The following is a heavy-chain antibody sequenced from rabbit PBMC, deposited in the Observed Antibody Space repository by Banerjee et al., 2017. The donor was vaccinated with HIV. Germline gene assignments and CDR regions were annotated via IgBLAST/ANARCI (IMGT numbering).Heavy chain of an antibody. D-gene: IGHD3-1*01. CDR1: GFSFSSSYW. CDR2: IDTSSGST. V-gene: IGHV1S43*01. CDR3: ARWGYFDL. Sequence: QEQLEESGGDLVKPEGSLTLTRTASGFSFSSSYWICWVRQAPGKGLELIACIDTSSGSTWYASWVNGRFTISRSTSLNTVDLKMTSLTAADTATYFCARWGYFDLWGQGTLVTVS. J-gene: IGHJ4*01.